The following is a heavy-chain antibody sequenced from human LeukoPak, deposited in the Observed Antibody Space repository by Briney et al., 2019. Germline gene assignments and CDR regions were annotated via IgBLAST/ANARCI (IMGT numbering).Heavy chain of an antibody. CDR2: ITPLFGTA. J-gene: IGHJ4*02. CDR1: GGTFSKYT. V-gene: IGHV1-69*13. D-gene: IGHD1-26*01. CDR3: AKDQRWESPHYLDS. Sequence: SVKVSCKASGGTFSKYTISWVRQRPGQGLEWMGGITPLFGTANYAQKFQGRVTITADESASTAYMELSSLRSEDTAVYYCAKDQRWESPHYLDSRGQGTLVTVSS.